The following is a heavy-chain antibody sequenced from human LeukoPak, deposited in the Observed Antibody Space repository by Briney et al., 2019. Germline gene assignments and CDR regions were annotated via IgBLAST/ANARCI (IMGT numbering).Heavy chain of an antibody. J-gene: IGHJ6*03. V-gene: IGHV1-18*01. D-gene: IGHD2-15*01. CDR3: ARFNRGEPELHRYCSGGSCYSPHYYYYYMDV. CDR2: ISAYNGNT. Sequence: GASVKVSCKASGYTFTSYGISWVRQAPGQGLEWMGWISAYNGNTNYAQKLQGRVTMTTDTSTSTAYMELRSLRSDDTAVYYCARFNRGEPELHRYCSGGSCYSPHYYYYYMDVWGKGTTVTISS. CDR1: GYTFTSYG.